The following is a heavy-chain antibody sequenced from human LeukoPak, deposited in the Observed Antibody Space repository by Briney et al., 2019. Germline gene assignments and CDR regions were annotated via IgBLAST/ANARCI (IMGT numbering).Heavy chain of an antibody. CDR3: ARNLGGITDY. CDR1: GFSLRTRGMC. CDR2: IDWDDDK. Sequence: SGPALVKPPQTLTLTCTFSGFSLRTRGMCVSWIRQPPGKALEWLARIDWDDDKYYSTSLKTRLTISKDTSKNQVVLTMTNMDPVDTATYYCARNLGGITDYWGQGTLVTVSS. V-gene: IGHV2-70*11. D-gene: IGHD2-15*01. J-gene: IGHJ4*02.